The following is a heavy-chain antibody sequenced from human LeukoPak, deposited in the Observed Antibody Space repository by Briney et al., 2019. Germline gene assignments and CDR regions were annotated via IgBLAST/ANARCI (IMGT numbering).Heavy chain of an antibody. D-gene: IGHD6-13*01. V-gene: IGHV4-39*01. J-gene: IGHJ5*02. Sequence: SETLSLTCTVSGDSISSSSYYWGWIRQPPGKGLEWIGSIYYSGSTYYNPSLKSRVTISVDTSKNQFSLKLSSVTAADTAVHYCASHTYSYSSSFFDPWGQGTLVTVSS. CDR2: IYYSGST. CDR3: ASHTYSYSSSFFDP. CDR1: GDSISSSSYY.